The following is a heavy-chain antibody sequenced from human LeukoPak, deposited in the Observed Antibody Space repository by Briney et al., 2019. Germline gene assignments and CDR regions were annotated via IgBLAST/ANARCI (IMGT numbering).Heavy chain of an antibody. CDR1: GGSISSYY. J-gene: IGHJ4*02. CDR3: ARRLDD. V-gene: IGHV4-4*08. Sequence: SETLSLTCTVSGGSISSYYWSWIRQPPGKGLEWIGYIYTSGIANYNPSLKSRVTISVDTSKNQFSLKLTSVTAADTAVYYCARRLDDWGQGTLVTVSS. CDR2: IYTSGIA.